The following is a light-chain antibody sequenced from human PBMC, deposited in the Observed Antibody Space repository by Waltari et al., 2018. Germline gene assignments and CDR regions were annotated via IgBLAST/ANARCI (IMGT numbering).Light chain of an antibody. CDR1: QSVGTY. J-gene: IGKJ4*01. Sequence: EIVMTQSPATLSVSPGERATLSCRASQSVGTYLAWDQEKPGQGPRLLISGASIRATCSPARFSGSGSGTEFTLTISSLQSEDFAVYYCQQYNYWPLTFGGGTKVEIK. CDR2: GAS. V-gene: IGKV3-15*01. CDR3: QQYNYWPLT.